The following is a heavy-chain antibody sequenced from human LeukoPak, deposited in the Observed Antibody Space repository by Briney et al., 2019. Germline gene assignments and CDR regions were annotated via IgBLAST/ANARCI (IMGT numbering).Heavy chain of an antibody. CDR1: GNTFSSYY. D-gene: IGHD1-14*01. CDR2: INPSGGST. Sequence: ASVKVSCKASGNTFSSYYMHWVRQAPGQGLEWMGIINPSGGSTNYAQKFQGRVTMTRNTSIGTAYMELSSLRSEDTAIYYCVRVPPGTTIYAYWGQGTLVTVSS. J-gene: IGHJ4*02. CDR3: VRVPPGTTIYAY. V-gene: IGHV1-46*01.